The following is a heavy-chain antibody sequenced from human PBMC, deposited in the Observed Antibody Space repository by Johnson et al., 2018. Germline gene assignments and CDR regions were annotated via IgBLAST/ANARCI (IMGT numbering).Heavy chain of an antibody. Sequence: QVQLVESGGGVVQPGRSLRLSCAASGFTFSSYAMHWVRQAPGKGLEWVAVISYDGSNKYYVDSVKGRFTISRDNSKNTLYLQMNSLRAEDTAVYYCARDQDCSSTSCLGMDVWGQGTTVTVSS. V-gene: IGHV3-30-3*01. CDR3: ARDQDCSSTSCLGMDV. J-gene: IGHJ6*02. CDR2: ISYDGSNK. CDR1: GFTFSSYA. D-gene: IGHD2-2*01.